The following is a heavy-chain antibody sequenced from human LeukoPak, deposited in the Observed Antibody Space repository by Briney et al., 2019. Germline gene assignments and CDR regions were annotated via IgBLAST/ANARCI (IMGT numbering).Heavy chain of an antibody. J-gene: IGHJ4*02. V-gene: IGHV3-11*06. CDR1: GFTFSDYW. Sequence: GGSLRLSCAVSGFTFSDYWMIWLRQAPGKGLEWFSYISSSSSYTNYADSVKGRFTLSRDNAKTSLYLQMNTLRAEDTAVYYCARDPYCGGGSCYSNYFDYWGQGTLVTVSS. CDR3: ARDPYCGGGSCYSNYFDY. D-gene: IGHD2-15*01. CDR2: ISSSSSYT.